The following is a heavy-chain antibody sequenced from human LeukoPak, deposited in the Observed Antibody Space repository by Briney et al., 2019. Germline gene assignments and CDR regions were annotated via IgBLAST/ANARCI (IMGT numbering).Heavy chain of an antibody. CDR2: IAYDGSNE. CDR1: GFNFNNYG. Sequence: GGSLRLSCVVSGFNFNNYGMHWVRQAPGKGLDWVASIAYDGSNENYAESVKGRFTISRDNSKNTLYLKLSSLTGEDTAVYYCARPSGSVTIFGVVDYFDYWGQGSLVTVSS. D-gene: IGHD3-3*01. V-gene: IGHV3-30*04. CDR3: ARPSGSVTIFGVVDYFDY. J-gene: IGHJ4*02.